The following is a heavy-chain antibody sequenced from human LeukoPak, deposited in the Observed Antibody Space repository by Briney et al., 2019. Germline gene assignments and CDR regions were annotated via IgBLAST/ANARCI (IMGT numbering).Heavy chain of an antibody. CDR1: GFTFSSYG. CDR2: IWYDGSNK. V-gene: IGHV3-33*01. J-gene: IGHJ4*02. CDR3: ARDEGPVGADFDY. D-gene: IGHD1-26*01. Sequence: GGSLRLSCAASGFTFSSYGMRWVRQAPGKGLEWVAVIWYDGSNKYYADSVKGRFTISRDNSKNTLYLQMNSLRAEDTAVYYCARDEGPVGADFDYWGQGTLVTVSS.